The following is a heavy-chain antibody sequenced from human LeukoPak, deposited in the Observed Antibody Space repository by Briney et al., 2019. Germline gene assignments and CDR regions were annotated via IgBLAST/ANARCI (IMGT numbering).Heavy chain of an antibody. CDR3: ARGEYVISGYRNDAFDF. J-gene: IGHJ3*01. V-gene: IGHV1-2*02. CDR2: INPNSGAT. D-gene: IGHD3-22*01. Sequence: ASVKVSCKPSGYTFTDYYLHWVRQAPGQRLEWMGWINPNSGATKYAQNFQGRVTMTRDTSISTAYMELSRLRSDDTAVYYCARGEYVISGYRNDAFDFWGQGTMVPVSS. CDR1: GYTFTDYY.